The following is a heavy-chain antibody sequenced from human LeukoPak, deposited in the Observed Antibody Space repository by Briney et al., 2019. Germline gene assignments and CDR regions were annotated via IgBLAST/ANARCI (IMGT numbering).Heavy chain of an antibody. CDR2: INHSGST. Sequence: SETLSLTCAVYGESFSGYYWTWIRQPPGKGLEWIGQINHSGSTNYNPSLKSRVTISVATSKNQFSLRLNSVTAADTAVYYCARRGTIGTTTVDYLGQGTPVTVSS. CDR3: ARRGTIGTTTVDY. J-gene: IGHJ4*02. CDR1: GESFSGYY. V-gene: IGHV4-34*01. D-gene: IGHD1-1*01.